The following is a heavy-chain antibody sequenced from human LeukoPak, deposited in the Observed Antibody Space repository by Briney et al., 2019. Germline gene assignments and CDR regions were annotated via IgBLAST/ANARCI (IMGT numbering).Heavy chain of an antibody. V-gene: IGHV3-7*01. CDR1: GFTFSSYW. CDR2: IKQDGSEK. D-gene: IGHD4-11*01. Sequence: GGSLRLSCAASGFTFSSYWMSWVRQSPGKGLEWVANIKQDGSEKYYVDSVKGRFTISRDNAKNSLYLQMNSLSAEDTAVYYCARGPGSYSIPPGGYYYYMDVWGKGTTVTVSS. J-gene: IGHJ6*03. CDR3: ARGPGSYSIPPGGYYYYMDV.